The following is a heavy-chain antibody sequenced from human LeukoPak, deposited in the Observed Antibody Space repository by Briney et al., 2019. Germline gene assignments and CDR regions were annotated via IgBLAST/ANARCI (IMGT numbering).Heavy chain of an antibody. V-gene: IGHV3-30*18. Sequence: GGSLRLSCAASGFTFSSYGMHCVRQAPGKGLEWVAVTSYDGSDTYYADSVKGRFTISRDNSKNTLYLQINSLRAEDTAVYYCAKDRWIRRISLAGQDYWGQGTLVTVSS. CDR3: AKDRWIRRISLAGQDY. D-gene: IGHD6-19*01. J-gene: IGHJ4*02. CDR2: TSYDGSDT. CDR1: GFTFSSYG.